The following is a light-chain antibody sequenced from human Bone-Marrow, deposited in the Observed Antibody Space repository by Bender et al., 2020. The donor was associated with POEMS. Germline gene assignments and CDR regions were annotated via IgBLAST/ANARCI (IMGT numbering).Light chain of an antibody. V-gene: IGLV2-14*03. Sequence: SALTQPASVSGSPGQSITISCTGAASDIGSYNYVSWYQHHPGEAPRLMIYVVSNRPSGVSSRFSGSKSGSTASLTVSGLQPEDEADYYCSSYATSDKYFFGTGTKVTVL. CDR1: ASDIGSYNY. J-gene: IGLJ1*01. CDR2: VVS. CDR3: SSYATSDKYF.